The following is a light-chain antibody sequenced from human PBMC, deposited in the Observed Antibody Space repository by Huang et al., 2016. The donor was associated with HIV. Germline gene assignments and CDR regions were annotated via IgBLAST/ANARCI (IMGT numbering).Light chain of an antibody. CDR2: DAS. Sequence: EIELTQSPATLSLSPGERATLSCRASQSVRSSLTWYQQKPGQAPRLLIYDASNRATGIPARFSGSGSGTDFTLTISSLEPEDFAVYYCQQRSNWHFTFGPGTKVDIK. CDR3: QQRSNWHFT. V-gene: IGKV3-11*01. J-gene: IGKJ3*01. CDR1: QSVRSS.